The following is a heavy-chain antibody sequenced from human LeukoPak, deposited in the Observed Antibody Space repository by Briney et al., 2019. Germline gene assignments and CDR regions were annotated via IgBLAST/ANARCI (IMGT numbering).Heavy chain of an antibody. Sequence: GASVKVSCKTSGYTFTDYNMHWVRQAPGQGLEWMGWINPNNGGTNYTEKFQGRVTMTRDTSISTAYMELSRLRSDDTAVYHCGRGKKNNDFLTGYPKNCFDPWGQGTLVTVSS. V-gene: IGHV1-2*02. CDR3: GRGKKNNDFLTGYPKNCFDP. J-gene: IGHJ5*02. CDR1: GYTFTDYN. CDR2: INPNNGGT. D-gene: IGHD3-9*01.